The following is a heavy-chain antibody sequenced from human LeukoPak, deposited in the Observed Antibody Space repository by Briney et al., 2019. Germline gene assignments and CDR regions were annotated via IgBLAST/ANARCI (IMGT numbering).Heavy chain of an antibody. Sequence: GGSLRLSCAASGFTFSSYGMHWVRQAPGKGLEWVAFISNDGSKKYYADSVKGRFTISRDNSENTLFLQMNSLRAEGTAVYYCARDSSKVRGVTPFYYFDYWGQGTLVTVSS. CDR1: GFTFSSYG. V-gene: IGHV3-30*04. CDR2: ISNDGSKK. D-gene: IGHD3-10*01. CDR3: ARDSSKVRGVTPFYYFDY. J-gene: IGHJ4*02.